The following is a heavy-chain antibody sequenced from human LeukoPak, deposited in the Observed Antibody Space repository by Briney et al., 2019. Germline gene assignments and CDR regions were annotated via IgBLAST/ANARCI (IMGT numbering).Heavy chain of an antibody. CDR2: ISYDGSNK. Sequence: GGSLRLSCAASGFTFSSSAMHWVRQAPDKGLEWVAVISYDGSNKYYADSVKGRFTISRDNSKDTLYLQMNSLRADDTAVYYCARDRDSXXXXXGXXYWGXXTXVTVS. V-gene: IGHV3-30-3*01. CDR1: GFTFSSSA. J-gene: IGHJ4*01. CDR3: ARDRDSXXXXXGXXY. D-gene: IGHD3-22*01.